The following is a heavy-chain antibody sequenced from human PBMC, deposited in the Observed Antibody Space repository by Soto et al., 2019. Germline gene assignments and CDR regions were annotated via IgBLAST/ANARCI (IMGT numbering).Heavy chain of an antibody. V-gene: IGHV3-23*01. CDR1: DFSFTNYA. CDR3: AKQIGTCVDTAIDF. D-gene: IGHD1-1*01. Sequence: EVQMSASGGGVVQPGESLRLSCVAPDFSFTNYAMTWVRLPPGKGLQWVAALSHDGGNIYYIDSVRGRFTISRDNSKNTLYLQMRSLKAEDTAVYFCAKQIGTCVDTAIDFWGHVTQVTVSS. J-gene: IGHJ4*01. CDR2: LSHDGGNI.